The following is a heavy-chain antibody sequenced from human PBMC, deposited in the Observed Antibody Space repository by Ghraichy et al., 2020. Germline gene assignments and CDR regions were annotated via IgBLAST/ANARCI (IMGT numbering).Heavy chain of an antibody. J-gene: IGHJ6*03. V-gene: IGHV3-23*01. CDR1: GFTFSSYA. CDR2: ISGSGGST. Sequence: GESLNISCAASGFTFSSYAMSWVRQAPGKGLEWVSAISGSGGSTYYADSVKGRFTISRDNSKNTLYLQMNSLRAEDTAVYYCAKDQKWRAVVAPYYMDVWGKGTTVTVSS. CDR3: AKDQKWRAVVAPYYMDV. D-gene: IGHD2-15*01.